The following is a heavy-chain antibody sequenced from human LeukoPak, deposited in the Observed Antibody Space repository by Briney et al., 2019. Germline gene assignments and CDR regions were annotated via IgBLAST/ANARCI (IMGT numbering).Heavy chain of an antibody. D-gene: IGHD6-19*01. CDR2: FSPGDSDS. CDR3: ARLASAWNFDY. Sequence: EESLKISCKGSGYSFTSYWIGWVRQMPGKDLEWMGIFSPGDSDSRYSPSFQGQVTISADKSISTVYLQWSSLKASDTAMYYCARLASAWNFDYWGQGTLVTVSS. V-gene: IGHV5-51*01. CDR1: GYSFTSYW. J-gene: IGHJ4*02.